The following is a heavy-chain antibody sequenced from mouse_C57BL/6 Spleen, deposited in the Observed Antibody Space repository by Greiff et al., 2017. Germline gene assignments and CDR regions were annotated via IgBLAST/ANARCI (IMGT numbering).Heavy chain of an antibody. Sequence: EVQVVESGGDLVKPGGSLKLSCAASGFTFSSYGMSWVRQTPDKRLEWVATISSGGSYTYYPDSVKGRFTISRDNAKNTLYLQMSSLKSEDTAMYYCARHPSNYEFAYWGQGTLVTVSA. CDR1: GFTFSSYG. V-gene: IGHV5-6*01. D-gene: IGHD2-5*01. CDR3: ARHPSNYEFAY. CDR2: ISSGGSYT. J-gene: IGHJ3*01.